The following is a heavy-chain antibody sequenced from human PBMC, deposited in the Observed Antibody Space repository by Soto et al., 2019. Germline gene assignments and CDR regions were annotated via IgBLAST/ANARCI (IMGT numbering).Heavy chain of an antibody. J-gene: IGHJ4*02. CDR3: ARDRGPDYDILTGYIDY. D-gene: IGHD3-9*01. V-gene: IGHV1-69*13. CDR1: GGTFSSYA. CDR2: IIPIFGTA. Sequence: ASVKVSCKASGGTFSSYAISWVRQAPGQGLEWMGGIIPIFGTANYAQKFQGRVTITADESTSTAYMELRSLRSDDTAVYYCARDRGPDYDILTGYIDYWGQGTLVTVSS.